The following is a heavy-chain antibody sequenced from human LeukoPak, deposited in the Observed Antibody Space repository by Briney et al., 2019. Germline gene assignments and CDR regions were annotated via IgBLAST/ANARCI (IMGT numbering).Heavy chain of an antibody. D-gene: IGHD6-19*01. Sequence: SVMVSCKASGGTFSSYAISWVRQAPGQGLEWMGGIIPIFGTANYAQKFQGRVTITADESTSTAYMELSSLRSEDTAVYYCARDLSPYSSGWYYYYGMDVWGQGTTVTVSS. CDR1: GGTFSSYA. V-gene: IGHV1-69*13. CDR3: ARDLSPYSSGWYYYYGMDV. J-gene: IGHJ6*02. CDR2: IIPIFGTA.